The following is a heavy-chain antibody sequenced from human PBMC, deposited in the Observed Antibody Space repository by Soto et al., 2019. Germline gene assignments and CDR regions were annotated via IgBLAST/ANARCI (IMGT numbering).Heavy chain of an antibody. CDR2: IMPVFATP. V-gene: IGHV1-69*12. D-gene: IGHD3-3*02. CDR3: ARDKDRQQLGGNYYYILDV. Sequence: QVQLMQSGAEVKKPGSSVKVSCKASGGTFSTSAISWVRQAPGEGLEWVGGIMPVFATPDYAQKFQGRVTISADESKTTAYIEPTSLTTDDTAVYYCARDKDRQQLGGNYYYILDVWGQGTAITVSS. J-gene: IGHJ6*02. CDR1: GGTFSTSA.